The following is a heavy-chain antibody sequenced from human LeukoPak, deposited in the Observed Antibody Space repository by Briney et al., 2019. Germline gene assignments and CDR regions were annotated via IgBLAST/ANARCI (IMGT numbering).Heavy chain of an antibody. V-gene: IGHV4-59*12. CDR3: ARTSIGHYYYMDV. D-gene: IGHD6-6*01. CDR2: IFYSGSP. J-gene: IGHJ6*03. CDR1: GGSIRSYY. Sequence: SETLSLTCTVSGGSIRSYYWSLIRQPPGKGLEWIGYIFYSGSPNYNASLKSRVTISVDTSKNQFSLKLSSVTAADTAVYYCARTSIGHYYYMDVWGKGTTVTVSS.